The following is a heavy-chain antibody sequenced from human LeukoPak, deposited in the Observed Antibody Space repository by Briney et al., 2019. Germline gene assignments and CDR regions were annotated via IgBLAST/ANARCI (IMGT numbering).Heavy chain of an antibody. D-gene: IGHD1-26*01. CDR1: GGTFSSYA. CDR2: IIPIFGTA. Sequence: GASVKVSCKASGGTFSSYAISWVRQAPGQGLEWMGGIIPIFGTANYAQKFQGRVTITADESTSTAYMELSSLRSEDTAVYYCARAKWELLGDLDYWGQGTLVTVSS. J-gene: IGHJ4*02. CDR3: ARAKWELLGDLDY. V-gene: IGHV1-69*13.